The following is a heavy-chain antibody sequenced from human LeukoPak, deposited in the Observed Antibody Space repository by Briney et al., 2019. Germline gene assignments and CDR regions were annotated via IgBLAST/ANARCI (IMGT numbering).Heavy chain of an antibody. CDR1: GYTFSGYY. CDR3: ARDFGGSYYPLGY. J-gene: IGHJ4*02. V-gene: IGHV1-2*02. Sequence: ASVKVSCKASGYTFSGYYMHWVRQAPGQGLEWMGWINPNSGGTNYAQKFQGRVTMTRDTSISTAYMEMRRLRSDDTAVYYCARDFGGSYYPLGYWGQGTLVTVSS. CDR2: INPNSGGT. D-gene: IGHD1-26*01.